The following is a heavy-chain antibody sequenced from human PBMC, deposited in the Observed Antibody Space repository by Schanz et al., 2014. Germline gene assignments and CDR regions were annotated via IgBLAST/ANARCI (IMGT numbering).Heavy chain of an antibody. CDR3: VKDDRGDVVVVAANY. CDR2: ISGSSENT. V-gene: IGHV3-23*04. J-gene: IGHJ4*02. D-gene: IGHD2-15*01. CDR1: GLLFSYYY. Sequence: EVQLVESGGGLVRPGGSLRLSCAASGLLFSYYYMSGVRQAPGKGLEWVATISGSSENTYYADSVKGRFAIARDNSNNTVFLQMTSLRAEDTAVYYCVKDDRGDVVVVAANYWGQGTLXTVSS.